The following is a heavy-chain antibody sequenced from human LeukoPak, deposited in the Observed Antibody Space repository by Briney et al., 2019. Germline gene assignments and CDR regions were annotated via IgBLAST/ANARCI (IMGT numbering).Heavy chain of an antibody. D-gene: IGHD2-15*01. V-gene: IGHV5-51*01. Sequence: GESPKISCEGSGYRFTSCSIAWVRQMPGKGLEWMGIIYPSDSDTTYSPSFQGQVTISADKSISTAYLQWSSLKASDTAVYYCARRSCSGATCYQLDYWGQGTLVTVSS. CDR1: GYRFTSCS. CDR3: ARRSCSGATCYQLDY. J-gene: IGHJ4*02. CDR2: IYPSDSDT.